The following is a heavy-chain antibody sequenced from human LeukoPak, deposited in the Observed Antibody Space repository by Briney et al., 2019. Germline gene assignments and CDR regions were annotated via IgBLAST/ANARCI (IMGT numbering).Heavy chain of an antibody. V-gene: IGHV3-7*01. D-gene: IGHD1-26*01. J-gene: IGHJ4*02. CDR1: GFTFSGFW. CDR3: ARDIGGATRYYFDY. CDR2: IKEDGSEK. Sequence: GGSLRLSCAASGFTFSGFWMSWVRQAPGKGLEWVASIKEDGSEKYYVDSVKGRFTISRDNAKNSLYLQMNSLRAEDTAVYFCARDIGGATRYYFDYWGQGTLVTVSS.